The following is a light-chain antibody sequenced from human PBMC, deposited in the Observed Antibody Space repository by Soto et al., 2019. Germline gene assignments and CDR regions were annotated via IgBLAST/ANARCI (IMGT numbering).Light chain of an antibody. J-gene: IGKJ1*01. CDR1: QGISSY. CDR2: AAS. V-gene: IGKV1-8*01. CDR3: QHYNSYGT. Sequence: AIQMTQSPSSFSASTGDRVTITCRASQGISSYLAWYQQKPGKAPKLLIYAASTLQSGVPSRFSGSGSGTDFTLTISCLQPDDFATYYCQHYNSYGTFGQGTKVDIK.